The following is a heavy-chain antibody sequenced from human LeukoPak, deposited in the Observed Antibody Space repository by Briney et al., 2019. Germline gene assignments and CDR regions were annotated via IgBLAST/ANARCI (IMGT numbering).Heavy chain of an antibody. D-gene: IGHD3-10*01. Sequence: KPGGSLRLSCAASGITFSDTWMSWVRQAPGKGLEWVARIKSIVNGGTTDYAAPVKGRFTVSRDDSKNTVFLQMNSLKTEDTSVYYCTTHYSLGSHYNIFDHWGQGTLVTVSS. CDR1: GITFSDTW. J-gene: IGHJ4*02. CDR2: IKSIVNGGTT. V-gene: IGHV3-15*01. CDR3: TTHYSLGSHYNIFDH.